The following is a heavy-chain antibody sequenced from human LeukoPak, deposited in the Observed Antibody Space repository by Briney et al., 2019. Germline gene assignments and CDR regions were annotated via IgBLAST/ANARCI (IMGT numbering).Heavy chain of an antibody. CDR3: ARSRGAGPGAYFDY. J-gene: IGHJ4*02. CDR1: GFTFSGYW. CDR2: INTDGSST. D-gene: IGHD6-19*01. Sequence: GGSLRLSCAASGFTFSGYWMHWVRQVPGKGLVWVSRINTDGSSTSYADSVKGRFTISRDNAKNSLYLQMNSLRAEDTAVYYCARSRGAGPGAYFDYWGQGTLITVSS. V-gene: IGHV3-74*01.